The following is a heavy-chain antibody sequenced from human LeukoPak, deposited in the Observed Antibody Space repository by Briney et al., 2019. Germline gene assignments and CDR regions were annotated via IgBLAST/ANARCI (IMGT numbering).Heavy chain of an antibody. D-gene: IGHD3-10*01. CDR3: ARPMVRGVISRDY. V-gene: IGHV3-7*01. Sequence: GGSLRLSCAASGFTFSSYWMSWVRQAPGKGLEWVANIKQDGSEKYYVDSVKGRFTVSRDNAKNSLYLQMNSLRAEDTAVYYCARPMVRGVISRDYSGQGTLVTVSS. CDR2: IKQDGSEK. J-gene: IGHJ4*02. CDR1: GFTFSSYW.